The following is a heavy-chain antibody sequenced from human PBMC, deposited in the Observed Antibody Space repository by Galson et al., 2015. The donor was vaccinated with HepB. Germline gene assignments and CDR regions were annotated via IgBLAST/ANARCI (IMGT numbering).Heavy chain of an antibody. CDR2: INSDGSST. CDR3: ARSRVERTVAGTFDY. J-gene: IGHJ4*02. V-gene: IGHV3-74*01. D-gene: IGHD6-19*01. CDR1: GFTFSTYW. Sequence: FLRLSCAASGFTFSTYWMHWVRQVPGKGLVWVSRINSDGSSTHYADSVKGRFTISRDNAKNTLFLQMNSLRVEDTATYFCARSRVERTVAGTFDYWGQGNLVTVSS.